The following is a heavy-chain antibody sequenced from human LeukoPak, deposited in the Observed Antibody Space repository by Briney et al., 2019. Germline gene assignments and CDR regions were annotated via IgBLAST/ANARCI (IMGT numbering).Heavy chain of an antibody. CDR3: ARHDSGFRRLYGVDV. CDR2: FYYSGNT. Sequence: KPSGTLSLTCTVSGGSVSSSSYHWGWIRQPPGKGLEWIGSFYYSGNTYYNPSLKSRVTISVDTSKNQFSLKLSSVTATDTAVFYCARHDSGFRRLYGVDVWGQGTTVTVSS. CDR1: GGSVSSSSYH. D-gene: IGHD2-21*02. J-gene: IGHJ6*02. V-gene: IGHV4-39*01.